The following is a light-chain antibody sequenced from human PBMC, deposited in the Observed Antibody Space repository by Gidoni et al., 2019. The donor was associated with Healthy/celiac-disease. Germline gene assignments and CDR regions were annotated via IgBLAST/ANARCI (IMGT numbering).Light chain of an antibody. CDR1: SSDVGGYNY. Sequence: QSALTQPASVSGSPGQSITISCTGTSSDVGGYNYVSWYQQHPGKAPTLMIYDVSNRPSRVSPRFSGSKSGNTASLTISGLQAEDESDYYCSSYTSSSTLVFGGGTKLTVL. CDR2: DVS. V-gene: IGLV2-14*03. CDR3: SSYTSSSTLV. J-gene: IGLJ2*01.